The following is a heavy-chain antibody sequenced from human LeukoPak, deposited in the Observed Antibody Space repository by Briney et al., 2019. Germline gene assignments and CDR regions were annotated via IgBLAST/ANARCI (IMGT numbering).Heavy chain of an antibody. V-gene: IGHV3-30*03. D-gene: IGHD2-21*02. Sequence: GGSLRLSCATSGFTFSNYGMHWVRQVPGKGLEWVAVISSDAKSNYHVDSVKGRFTISRDNSKNTLYLQMNSLRAEDTAVYYCARGIVVVTLMDVWGKGTTVTVSS. CDR2: ISSDAKSN. CDR3: ARGIVVVTLMDV. J-gene: IGHJ6*03. CDR1: GFTFSNYG.